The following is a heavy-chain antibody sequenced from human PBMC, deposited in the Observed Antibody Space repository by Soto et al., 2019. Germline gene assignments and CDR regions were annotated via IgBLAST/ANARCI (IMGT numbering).Heavy chain of an antibody. CDR1: GVTFSDYY. CDR2: ISSRSSLT. V-gene: IGHV3-11*06. Sequence: GALRLSCSASGVTFSDYYMSWSRQAPGKRLDWVSYISSRSSLTTYADSVRGRFTISRDNAKNSMYLQMDSVRAEDTALYYCVRQVPGELTAFVSWGQGTLVTVSS. J-gene: IGHJ4*02. CDR3: VRQVPGELTAFVS. D-gene: IGHD1-26*01.